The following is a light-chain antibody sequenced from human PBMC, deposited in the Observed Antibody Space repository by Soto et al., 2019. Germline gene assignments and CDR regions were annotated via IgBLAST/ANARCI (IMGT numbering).Light chain of an antibody. J-gene: IGKJ4*01. V-gene: IGKV3-20*01. CDR1: QTVSFSY. CDR2: GAS. Sequence: EIVLTQSPGTLSLSPGDRATLSCRASQTVSFSYLAWYQQKPGQAPRLLIYGASSRATGIPDRFSGSESVTDFTLTISRLEPEDFAVYYCQQYGSSPLTFGGGTKVEIK. CDR3: QQYGSSPLT.